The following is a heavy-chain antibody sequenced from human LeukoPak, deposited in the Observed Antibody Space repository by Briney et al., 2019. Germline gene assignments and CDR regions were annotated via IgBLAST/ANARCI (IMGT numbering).Heavy chain of an antibody. CDR2: ISSSSSYT. J-gene: IGHJ4*02. CDR1: GFTFSDYY. V-gene: IGHV3-11*05. Sequence: GGSLRLSCAASGFTFSDYYMSWIRQAPGKGLEWVSYISSSSSYTNYAGSVKGRFTISRDNAKNSLYLQMNSLRAEDTAVYYCARACSGGSCYPGYWGQGTLVTVSS. D-gene: IGHD2-15*01. CDR3: ARACSGGSCYPGY.